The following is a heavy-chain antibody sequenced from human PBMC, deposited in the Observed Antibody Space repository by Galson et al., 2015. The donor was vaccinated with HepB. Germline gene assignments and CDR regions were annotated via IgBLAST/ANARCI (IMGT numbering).Heavy chain of an antibody. D-gene: IGHD5/OR15-5a*01. V-gene: IGHV1-46*01. CDR3: ARELGSTSYFDY. CDR2: INPSGDIT. J-gene: IGHJ4*02. CDR1: GYIFTSYY. Sequence: SVKVSCKASGYIFTSYYTHWVRQAPGQGLEWVGVINPSGDITRYAQKFQGRISTTRDTATSTVYMELSSLRSEDTAVYYCARELGSTSYFDYWGQGTLVTVSS.